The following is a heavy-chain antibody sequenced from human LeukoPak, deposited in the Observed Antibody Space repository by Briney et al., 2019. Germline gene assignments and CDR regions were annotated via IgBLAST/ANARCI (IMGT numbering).Heavy chain of an antibody. CDR3: ARGAVAAAGTLNY. CDR2: INPNSGGT. J-gene: IGHJ4*02. CDR1: GYTFTSYD. D-gene: IGHD6-13*01. Sequence: ASVKVSCKASGYTFTSYDINWVRQATGQGLEWMGWINPNSGGTNYAQKFQGRVTMTRDTSISTAYMELSRLRSDDTAVYYCARGAVAAAGTLNYWGQGTLVTVSS. V-gene: IGHV1-2*02.